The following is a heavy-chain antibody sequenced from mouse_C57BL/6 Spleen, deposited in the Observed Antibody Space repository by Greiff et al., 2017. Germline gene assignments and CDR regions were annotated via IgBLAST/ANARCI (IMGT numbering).Heavy chain of an antibody. J-gene: IGHJ2*01. Sequence: QVQLQQSGAELVRPGASVKLSCKASGYTFTDYYINWVKQRPGQGLEWIARIYPGSGNTYYNEKFKGKATLTAEKSSSTAYMQLSSLTSEDSAVYVCARSRDGDYYFDYWGQGTALTVSS. CDR3: ARSRDGDYYFDY. CDR1: GYTFTDYY. D-gene: IGHD2-13*01. V-gene: IGHV1-76*01. CDR2: IYPGSGNT.